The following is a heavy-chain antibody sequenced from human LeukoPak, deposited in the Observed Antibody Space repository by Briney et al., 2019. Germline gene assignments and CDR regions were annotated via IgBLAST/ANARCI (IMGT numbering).Heavy chain of an antibody. CDR2: IYHSGST. CDR1: GGSISSSNW. D-gene: IGHD2-15*01. CDR3: VRVVVVAAPETEYYYYGMDV. V-gene: IGHV4-4*02. J-gene: IGHJ6*02. Sequence: SGTLSLTCAVSGGSISSSNWWSWVRQPPGKGLEWIGEIYHSGSTNYNPSLKSRVTISVDKSKNQFSLKLSSVTAADTAVYYCVRVVVVAAPETEYYYYGMDVWGQGTTVTVSS.